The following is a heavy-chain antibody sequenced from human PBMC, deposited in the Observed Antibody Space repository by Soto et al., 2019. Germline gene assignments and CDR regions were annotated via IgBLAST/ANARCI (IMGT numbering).Heavy chain of an antibody. Sequence: SVKVSCKASGGTFSSYAISWVRQAPGQGLEWMGGIIPIFGTANYAQKFQGRVTITADESTSTAYMELSSLRSEDTAVYYCAGDLSRSWYWGWFGPWGKGTLVNVSS. J-gene: IGHJ5*02. CDR1: GGTFSSYA. V-gene: IGHV1-69*13. CDR2: IIPIFGTA. CDR3: AGDLSRSWYWGWFGP. D-gene: IGHD6-13*01.